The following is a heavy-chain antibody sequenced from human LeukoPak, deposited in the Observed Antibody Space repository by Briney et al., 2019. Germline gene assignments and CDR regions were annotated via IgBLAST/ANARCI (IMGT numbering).Heavy chain of an antibody. CDR2: IYYSGST. CDR1: GGSISSYY. J-gene: IGHJ6*03. V-gene: IGHV4-59*01. Sequence: SETLSLTCTVSGGSISSYYWSWIRQPPGKGLEWIGYIYYSGSTNYNPSLKSRVTISVDTSKNQFSLKLSSVTAADTAVYYCAREPTFRNGGRTTCSPNYYNYSRTVWAKGPRSPSP. CDR3: AREPTFRNGGRTTCSPNYYNYSRTV. D-gene: IGHD1/OR15-1a*01.